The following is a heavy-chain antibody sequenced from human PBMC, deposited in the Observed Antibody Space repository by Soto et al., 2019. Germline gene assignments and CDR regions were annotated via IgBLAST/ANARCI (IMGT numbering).Heavy chain of an antibody. V-gene: IGHV4-39*01. CDR2: FFIGGNT. CDR3: ARTTVTPYYFDY. D-gene: IGHD4-17*01. Sequence: SETLSLTCTVTGGSISSTTYYWGWMRQPPGKGLEWIASFFIGGNTYYNPSLKSRVTTSVDTSKNQFSLKLSSVTAADTAVYYCARTTVTPYYFDYWGQGTPVTVSS. CDR1: GGSISSTTYY. J-gene: IGHJ4*02.